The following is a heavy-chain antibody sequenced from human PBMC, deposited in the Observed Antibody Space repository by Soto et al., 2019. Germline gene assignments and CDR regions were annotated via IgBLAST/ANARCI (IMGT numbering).Heavy chain of an antibody. CDR2: INPNNGNT. CDR3: ARGGPVAPFDY. CDR1: GYTFSSYG. V-gene: IGHV1-18*01. D-gene: IGHD2-15*01. Sequence: QVQLVQSGAEVKKPGASVKVSCKASGYTFSSYGISWVRQAPGQGLEWMGWINPNNGNTNDAQKVQGRVTMTTDTSTSTDDMELRSLRSDDTAMYYCARGGPVAPFDYWGQGLPVTVSS. J-gene: IGHJ4*02.